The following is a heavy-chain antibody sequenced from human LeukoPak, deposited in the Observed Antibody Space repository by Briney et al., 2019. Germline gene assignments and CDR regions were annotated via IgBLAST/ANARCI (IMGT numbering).Heavy chain of an antibody. CDR3: ARLSQTPDYYTLGGYYYLGY. CDR1: RYTFTSYD. Sequence: GASVKVSCKASRYTFTSYDINWVREAAGHGLEWMGWINPNTGRTGYAQKFQGRITMTRDTSINTAYMELTNLRSEDTAIYYCARLSQTPDYYTLGGYYYLGYWGQGTPVTVSS. D-gene: IGHD3-10*01. J-gene: IGHJ4*02. V-gene: IGHV1-8*01. CDR2: INPNTGRT.